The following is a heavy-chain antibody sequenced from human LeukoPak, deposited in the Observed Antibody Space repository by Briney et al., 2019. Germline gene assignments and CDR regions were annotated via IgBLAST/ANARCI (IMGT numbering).Heavy chain of an antibody. CDR3: AKGDSSGWYNFDY. J-gene: IGHJ4*02. CDR2: IYRGGST. D-gene: IGHD6-19*01. V-gene: IGHV3-53*01. Sequence: GGSLRLSCAASGFTVSSNYMSWVRQAPGKGLEWVSIIYRGGSTYYADSVKGRFTISRDNSKNTLYLQMNSLRAEDTAVYYCAKGDSSGWYNFDYWGQGTLVTVSS. CDR1: GFTVSSNY.